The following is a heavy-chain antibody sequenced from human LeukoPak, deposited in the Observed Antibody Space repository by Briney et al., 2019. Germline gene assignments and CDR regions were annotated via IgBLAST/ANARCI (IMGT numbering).Heavy chain of an antibody. J-gene: IGHJ4*02. V-gene: IGHV4-34*01. Sequence: SETLSLTCAVDGGSFSGYYWSRIRQPPGKGLEWIGEINHSGSTNYNPSLKSRVTISVDTSKNQFSLKLSSVTAADTAVYYCARSTGGEKQFDYWGQGTLVTVSS. CDR2: INHSGST. D-gene: IGHD4-17*01. CDR1: GGSFSGYY. CDR3: ARSTGGEKQFDY.